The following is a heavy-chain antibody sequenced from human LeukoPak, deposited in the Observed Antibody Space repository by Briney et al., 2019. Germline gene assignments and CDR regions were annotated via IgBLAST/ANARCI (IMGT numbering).Heavy chain of an antibody. CDR2: ISGSGDST. CDR1: GFTFDDYA. CDR3: AKIIVVLPSTISNPYYFDY. J-gene: IGHJ4*02. D-gene: IGHD2-2*02. Sequence: PGGSLRLSCAASGFTFDDYAMHWVRQAPGKGLEWVSGISGSGDSTYYADSVKGRFTTSRDNSKNTLYLQMSSLRAEDTAVYYCAKIIVVLPSTISNPYYFDYWGQGTLVTVSS. V-gene: IGHV3-23*01.